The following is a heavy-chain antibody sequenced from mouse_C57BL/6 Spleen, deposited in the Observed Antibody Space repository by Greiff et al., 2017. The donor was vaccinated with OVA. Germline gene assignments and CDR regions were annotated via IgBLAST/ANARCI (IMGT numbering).Heavy chain of an antibody. V-gene: IGHV5-9-1*02. J-gene: IGHJ2*01. CDR2: ISSGGDYI. CDR3: TRGGDNGYDGDFDY. D-gene: IGHD2-2*01. CDR1: GFTFSSYA. Sequence: EVMLVESGEGLVKPGGSLKLSCAASGFTFSSYAMSWVRQTPETRLEWVAYISSGGDYIYYADTVKGRFTISRDNARNTLYLQMSSLKSEDTAMYYCTRGGDNGYDGDFDYWGQGTTLTVSS.